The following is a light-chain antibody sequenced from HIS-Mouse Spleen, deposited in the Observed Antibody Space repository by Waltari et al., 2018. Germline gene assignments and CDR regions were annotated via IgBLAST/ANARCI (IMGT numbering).Light chain of an antibody. CDR3: CSYAGSSTYVV. CDR1: SSSVGSYNL. CDR2: EGS. Sequence: QSALTQPASVSGSPGQSLTIPCTGTSSSVGSYNLVSWYQQHPGKAPKLMIYEGSKRPSGVSNRFSGSKSGNTDSLTISGLQAEDEADYYCCSYAGSSTYVVFGGGTKLTVL. V-gene: IGLV2-23*01. J-gene: IGLJ2*01.